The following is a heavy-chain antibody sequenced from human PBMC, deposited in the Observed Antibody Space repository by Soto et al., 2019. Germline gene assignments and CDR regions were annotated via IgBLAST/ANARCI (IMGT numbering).Heavy chain of an antibody. J-gene: IGHJ5*02. V-gene: IGHV4-34*01. D-gene: IGHD3-9*01. CDR2: IDHSGST. CDR1: GGSFSGYY. Sequence: SETLSLTCAVYGGSFSGYYWSWIRQPPGKGLEWIGEIDHSGSTNYNPSLKSRVTISVDTSKNQFSLKLSSVTAADTAVYYCARVGGDILTGYYRDNWFDPWGQGTLVTVSS. CDR3: ARVGGDILTGYYRDNWFDP.